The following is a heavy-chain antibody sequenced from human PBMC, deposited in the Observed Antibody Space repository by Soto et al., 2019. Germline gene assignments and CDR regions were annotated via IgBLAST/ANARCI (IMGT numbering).Heavy chain of an antibody. J-gene: IGHJ6*02. V-gene: IGHV4-59*01. Sequence: KPSETLSLTCTVSGGSISSYYWSWVRQPPGKGLEWIGYIYYSGSTNYNPSLKSRVTISVDTSKNQFSLKLSSVTAADTAVYYCARVIAQGNGGKTYYYYYYGMDVWGQGTTVTVSS. CDR2: IYYSGST. D-gene: IGHD2-15*01. CDR3: ARVIAQGNGGKTYYYYYYGMDV. CDR1: GGSISSYY.